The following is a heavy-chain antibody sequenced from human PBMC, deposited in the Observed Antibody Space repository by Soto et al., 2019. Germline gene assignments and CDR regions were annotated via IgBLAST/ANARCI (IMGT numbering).Heavy chain of an antibody. CDR3: ARSEGARGVVWFDT. D-gene: IGHD3-10*01. CDR1: GFSFSNYA. CDR2: IRGSGAET. Sequence: EVHLLESGGDLVQPGGSLRVSCVASGFSFSNYAMSWVRQAPGKGLEWVSGIRGSGAETHYADSVKGRFSISRDNSKNTVYQEMRILNDGDTAVYYCARSEGARGVVWFDTRGRGTLVTVYS. J-gene: IGHJ5*02. V-gene: IGHV3-23*01.